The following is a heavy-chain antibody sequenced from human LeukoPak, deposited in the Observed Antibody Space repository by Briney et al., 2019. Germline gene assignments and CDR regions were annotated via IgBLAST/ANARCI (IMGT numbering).Heavy chain of an antibody. CDR2: MNPNSRNT. V-gene: IGHV1-8*03. CDR1: GYTFTSYD. D-gene: IGHD2-2*01. Sequence: GASVKVSSKASGYTFTSYDINWVRQATGQGLEWMVWMNPNSRNTGYAQKFQGRVTITRNTSISTAYMELSSLRSEDAAVYYCARVPAATVSFDPWGQGTLVTVSS. J-gene: IGHJ5*02. CDR3: ARVPAATVSFDP.